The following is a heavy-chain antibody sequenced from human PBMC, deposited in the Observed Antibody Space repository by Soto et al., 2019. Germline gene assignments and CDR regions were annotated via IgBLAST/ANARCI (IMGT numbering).Heavy chain of an antibody. CDR2: ISGSGGST. D-gene: IGHD3-3*01. V-gene: IGHV3-23*01. Sequence: EVQLLESGGGLVQPGGSLRLSCAASGFTFSSYAMSWVRQAPGKGLEWVSAISGSGGSTYYADSVKGRFAISRDNSKNTLYLQMNSLRAEDTAVYYCSKHVQIFYYYYYMDVWGKGTTVTVSS. J-gene: IGHJ6*03. CDR1: GFTFSSYA. CDR3: SKHVQIFYYYYYMDV.